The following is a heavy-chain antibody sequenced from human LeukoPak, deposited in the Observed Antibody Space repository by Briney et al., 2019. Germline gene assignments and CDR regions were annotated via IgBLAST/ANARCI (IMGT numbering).Heavy chain of an antibody. Sequence: ASVKVSFKVSGYTLTELSMHWVRQAPGKGLEWMGGFDPEDGETVYAQRFQGRVTMTEDTSTDTAYMELSSLRSEDTGVYYCATGSLRLGEFSLGYWGQGTLVTVSS. CDR1: GYTLTELS. J-gene: IGHJ4*02. CDR2: FDPEDGET. CDR3: ATGSLRLGEFSLGY. D-gene: IGHD3-16*02. V-gene: IGHV1-24*01.